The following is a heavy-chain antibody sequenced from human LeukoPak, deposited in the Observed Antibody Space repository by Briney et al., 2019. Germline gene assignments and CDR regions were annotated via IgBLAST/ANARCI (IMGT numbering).Heavy chain of an antibody. Sequence: GGSLRLSCAASGFTLSSYAMSWVRQAPGKGLEWVSAISDSGNTYHADSVKGRFTISRDSSKNTLFLQMNRLRPEDAAVYYCARRSAAKDAFDIWGQGTMVTVSS. J-gene: IGHJ3*02. CDR3: ARRSAAKDAFDI. CDR2: ISDSGNT. D-gene: IGHD6-25*01. CDR1: GFTLSSYA. V-gene: IGHV3-23*01.